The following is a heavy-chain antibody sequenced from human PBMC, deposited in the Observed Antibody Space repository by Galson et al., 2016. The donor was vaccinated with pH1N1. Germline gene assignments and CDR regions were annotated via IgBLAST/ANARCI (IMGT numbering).Heavy chain of an antibody. CDR1: GFTFSNVW. CDR3: TIDEEFSGLWDS. J-gene: IGHJ5*01. V-gene: IGHV3-15*07. D-gene: IGHD5-12*01. Sequence: SLRLSCAASGFTFSNVWMNWVRQAPEKGLEWVGRIKSRTDGGTTDYAAPVKARFTISRDDSKNTLYLQMNSLKTEDTGVYYCTIDEEFSGLWDSWGQGTLVTVSS. CDR2: IKSRTDGGTT.